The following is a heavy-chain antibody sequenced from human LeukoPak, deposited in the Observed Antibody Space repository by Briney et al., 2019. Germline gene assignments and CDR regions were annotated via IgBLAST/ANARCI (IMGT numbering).Heavy chain of an antibody. J-gene: IGHJ4*02. CDR3: ARDLGVAYFERYRGGYFDY. CDR2: IYYSGST. V-gene: IGHV4-30-4*01. Sequence: SQTLSLTCTVSGGSISSGDYYWSWIRQPSGKGLEWIGYIYYSGSTYYNPSLKSRVTISVDTSKNQFSLKLSSVTAADTAVYYCARDLGVAYFERYRGGYFDYWGQGTLVTVSS. CDR1: GGSISSGDYY. D-gene: IGHD3-9*01.